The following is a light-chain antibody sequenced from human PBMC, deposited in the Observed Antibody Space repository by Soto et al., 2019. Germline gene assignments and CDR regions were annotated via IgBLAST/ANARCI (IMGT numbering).Light chain of an antibody. CDR3: QQYNNWPPHT. V-gene: IGKV3-11*01. CDR1: QSVSSY. Sequence: EIVLTQSPATLSLSPGERATLSCRASQSVSSYLAWYQQKPGQAPRLLIYDASNWPTGIPARFSGSGSGTDFTLTISSLEPEDFAVYYCQQYNNWPPHTFGQGTKLEIK. CDR2: DAS. J-gene: IGKJ2*01.